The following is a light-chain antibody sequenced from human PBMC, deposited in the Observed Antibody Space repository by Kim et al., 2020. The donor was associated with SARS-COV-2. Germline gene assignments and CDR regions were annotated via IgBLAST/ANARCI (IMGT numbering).Light chain of an antibody. J-gene: IGKJ3*01. V-gene: IGKV1-17*01. Sequence: VSVGDRVTIPCRASQGISNDLGWYQQKPGKAPRRLIYAISTLQNGVPARFSGGGSGTEFTLTISSLQPEDVATYYCLHYSGFPFAFGPGTKVDIK. CDR3: LHYSGFPFA. CDR2: AIS. CDR1: QGISND.